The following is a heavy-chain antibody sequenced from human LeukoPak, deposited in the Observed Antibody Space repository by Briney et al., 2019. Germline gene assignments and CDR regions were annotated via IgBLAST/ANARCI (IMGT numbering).Heavy chain of an antibody. J-gene: IGHJ4*02. CDR3: ARGATNTRSLDY. V-gene: IGHV3-74*01. Sequence: GGCLRLSCAASGFTFSSYWMHWVRQAPGKGLVWVSRVCSDGNSTNYADSVKGRFTISRDNTNNTLYLQMNSLRAEDTAVYYCARGATNTRSLDYWGQGTLVTVSS. CDR1: GFTFSSYW. CDR2: VCSDGNST. D-gene: IGHD1/OR15-1a*01.